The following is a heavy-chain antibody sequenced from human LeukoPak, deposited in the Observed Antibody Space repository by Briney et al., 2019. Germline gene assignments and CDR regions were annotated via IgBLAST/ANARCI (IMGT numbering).Heavy chain of an antibody. CDR1: GFTFSDYG. CDR2: IWYDGTNK. Sequence: GGSLRLSCVASGFTFSDYGMQWVRQAPGKGLEWVAVIWYDGTNKNYVDSVKGRFSISRDNSWNTLYLQMNSLRVEDTALYYCARIRLGSGCYSVDYWGQGTLVTVSS. CDR3: ARIRLGSGCYSVDY. J-gene: IGHJ4*02. V-gene: IGHV3-33*01. D-gene: IGHD3-10*01.